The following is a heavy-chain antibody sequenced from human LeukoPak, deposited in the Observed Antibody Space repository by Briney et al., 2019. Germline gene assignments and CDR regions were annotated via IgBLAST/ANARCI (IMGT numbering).Heavy chain of an antibody. CDR3: AKAAGSCSGGSCYRARYYFDY. Sequence: GGSLRLSCAASGFTFSSYAMSWVRQAPGKGLEWVSAISGSGGSTYYADSVKGRFTISRDNSKNTLYLQMNSLRAEDTAVYYCAKAAGSCSGGSCYRARYYFDYWGQGTLVTVSS. V-gene: IGHV3-23*01. J-gene: IGHJ4*02. D-gene: IGHD2-15*01. CDR1: GFTFSSYA. CDR2: ISGSGGST.